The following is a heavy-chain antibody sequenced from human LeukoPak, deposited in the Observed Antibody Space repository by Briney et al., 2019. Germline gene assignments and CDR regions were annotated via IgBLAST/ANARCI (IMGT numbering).Heavy chain of an antibody. J-gene: IGHJ4*02. CDR1: GFTFSSYA. Sequence: GGSLRLSCAASGFTFSSYAMHWVRQAPGKGLEWVAVISYDGSNKYYADSVKGRFTISRDNSKNTLYLQMNSLRAEDTAVYYCARVSSYSSSLDYWGQGTLVTVSS. V-gene: IGHV3-30-3*01. CDR2: ISYDGSNK. CDR3: ARVSSYSSSLDY. D-gene: IGHD6-6*01.